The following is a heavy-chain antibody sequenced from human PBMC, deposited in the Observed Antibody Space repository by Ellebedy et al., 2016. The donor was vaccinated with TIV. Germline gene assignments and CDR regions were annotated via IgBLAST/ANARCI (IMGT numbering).Heavy chain of an antibody. Sequence: PGGSLRLSCAASGFTFSDYYMSWIRQAPGKGLEWVSYISSSSSYTNYADSVKGRFTISRDNAKTSLYLQMNSLRAEDTAVYYCARDGQVDESGMDVWGQGTTVTVSS. J-gene: IGHJ6*02. V-gene: IGHV3-11*06. D-gene: IGHD2-15*01. CDR1: GFTFSDYY. CDR2: ISSSSSYT. CDR3: ARDGQVDESGMDV.